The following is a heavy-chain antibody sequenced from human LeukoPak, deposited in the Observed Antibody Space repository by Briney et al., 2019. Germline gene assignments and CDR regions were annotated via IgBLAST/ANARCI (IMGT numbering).Heavy chain of an antibody. CDR1: GFTFSHYA. Sequence: GGSLRLSCAASGFTFSHYAMRWVRQAPGKGLEWLSEIGGGGDGAYHADSVKGRFTISRDNSKNTLYLQMNSLRAEDTAVYYCARERRDGYSLVDYWGQGTLVTVSS. CDR3: ARERRDGYSLVDY. D-gene: IGHD5-24*01. V-gene: IGHV3-23*01. J-gene: IGHJ4*02. CDR2: IGGGGDGA.